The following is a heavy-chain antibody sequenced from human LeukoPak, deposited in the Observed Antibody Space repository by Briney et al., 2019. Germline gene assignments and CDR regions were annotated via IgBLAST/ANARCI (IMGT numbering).Heavy chain of an antibody. CDR1: GFTFNRYG. Sequence: GALRLSCAASGFTFNRYGMSWVRQAPGKGLEWVSGISASGANRYYADSVKGRFTISRDNSKNTLYLQMNSLRAEDTAVYYCAKGQGIYYDSSGYYYVPWFDPWGQGTLVTVSS. V-gene: IGHV3-23*01. D-gene: IGHD3-22*01. CDR2: ISASGANR. CDR3: AKGQGIYYDSSGYYYVPWFDP. J-gene: IGHJ5*02.